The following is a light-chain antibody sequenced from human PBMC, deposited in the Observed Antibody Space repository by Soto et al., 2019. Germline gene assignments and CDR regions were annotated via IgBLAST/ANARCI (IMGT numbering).Light chain of an antibody. CDR3: QQYHNWWT. J-gene: IGKJ1*01. V-gene: IGKV3-15*01. Sequence: EIVMTQSPATLSESPGERATLSCRASQSVSSNLAWYQQKPGQAPRLLIYGASTRATGIPARFSGSGSGTEFTFTISSLQSEDFAVYYCQQYHNWWTFGQGTKVEIK. CDR2: GAS. CDR1: QSVSSN.